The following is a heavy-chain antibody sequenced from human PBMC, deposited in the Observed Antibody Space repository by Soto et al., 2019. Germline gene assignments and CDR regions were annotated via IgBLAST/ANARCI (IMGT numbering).Heavy chain of an antibody. V-gene: IGHV1-18*01. Sequence: QVQLVQSGAEVKKPGASVKVSCKASGYTFTSYGISWVRQAPGQGLEWMGWISAYNGNTNYAQKLQGRVTMTTDTSTSTAYMQLRSLRSDETAVYYCARGSDYYDSSGYAPMIRYYFDYWGQGTLVTVSS. D-gene: IGHD3-22*01. CDR1: GYTFTSYG. CDR2: ISAYNGNT. J-gene: IGHJ4*02. CDR3: ARGSDYYDSSGYAPMIRYYFDY.